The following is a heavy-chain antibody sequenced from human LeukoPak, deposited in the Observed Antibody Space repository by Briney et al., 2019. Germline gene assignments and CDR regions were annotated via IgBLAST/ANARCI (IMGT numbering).Heavy chain of an antibody. Sequence: SQTLSLTCAISGDSVSSNSAAWNWIRQSPSRGLEWLGRTYYRSKWYNDYAVSVKSRITINPDTSKNQFSLQLNSVTPEDTAAYYCARVVWHQLLYIYYYYGMDVWGQGTTVTVSS. CDR2: TYYRSKWYN. CDR1: GDSVSSNSAA. CDR3: ARVVWHQLLYIYYYYGMDV. D-gene: IGHD2-2*02. J-gene: IGHJ6*02. V-gene: IGHV6-1*01.